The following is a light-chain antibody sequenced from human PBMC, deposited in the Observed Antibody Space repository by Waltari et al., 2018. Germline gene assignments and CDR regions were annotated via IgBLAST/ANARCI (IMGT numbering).Light chain of an antibody. V-gene: IGLV2-8*01. CDR2: GVT. Sequence: QSALTQPPSASGSLGPSVTISCTGTSSDVGGYNFVSWYQQHPGKAPKLMIFGVTKRPAGGPDRCSGSKSGNTASLLVSGLQEEDEADYYCCSYAGRSTHNYVFGTGTKVTVL. CDR3: CSYAGRSTHNYV. CDR1: SSDVGGYNF. J-gene: IGLJ1*01.